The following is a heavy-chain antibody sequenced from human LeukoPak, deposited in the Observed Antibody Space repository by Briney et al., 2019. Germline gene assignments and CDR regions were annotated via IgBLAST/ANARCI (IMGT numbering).Heavy chain of an antibody. J-gene: IGHJ4*02. V-gene: IGHV3-23*01. D-gene: IGHD6-13*01. CDR3: AKDRGMLRIAAAGTLDY. Sequence: GGSLRLSCAASGFTFSSYAMSWVRQAPGKGLEWVLAISGSGGSTYYADSVKGRFTISRDNSKNTLYLQMNSLRAEDTAVYYCAKDRGMLRIAAAGTLDYWGQGTLVTVSS. CDR2: ISGSGGST. CDR1: GFTFSSYA.